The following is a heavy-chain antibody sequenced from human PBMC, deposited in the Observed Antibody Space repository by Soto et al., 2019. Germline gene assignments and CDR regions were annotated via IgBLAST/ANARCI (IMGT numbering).Heavy chain of an antibody. Sequence: PGGSLRLSCAASGFTVSSNYMSWVRQAPGKGLEWVSVIYSGGSTYYADSVKGRFTISRHNSKNTLYLQMNSLRAEDTAVYYCARDLTGWSGYKTLPGYYYYMDVWGKGTTVTVSS. V-gene: IGHV3-53*04. CDR2: IYSGGST. D-gene: IGHD3-3*01. J-gene: IGHJ6*03. CDR1: GFTVSSNY. CDR3: ARDLTGWSGYKTLPGYYYYMDV.